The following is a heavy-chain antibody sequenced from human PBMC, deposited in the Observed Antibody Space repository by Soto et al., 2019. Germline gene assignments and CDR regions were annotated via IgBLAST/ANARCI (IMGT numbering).Heavy chain of an antibody. J-gene: IGHJ2*01. Sequence: QLQLQESGSGLVKPSQTLSLTCAVSGGAISSGGYSWSWIRQPPGKGLEWIGYIYHSGRTYYNPSLQNRVPIPVDRSKNQFSLTLRSVTAAATAVYYCPRVPGLCGRGTLVTVSS. CDR3: PRVPGL. CDR1: GGAISSGGYS. V-gene: IGHV4-30-2*01. CDR2: IYHSGRT.